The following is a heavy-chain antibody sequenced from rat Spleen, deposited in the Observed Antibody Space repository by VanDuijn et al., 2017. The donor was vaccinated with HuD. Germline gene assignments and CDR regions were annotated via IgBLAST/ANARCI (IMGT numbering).Heavy chain of an antibody. CDR3: ARSAYGYNLNWFAY. CDR1: GFSLTSYT. CDR2: IWGDGTT. J-gene: IGHJ2*01. Sequence: QVQLKESGPGLVQPSQTLSLTCTVSGFSLTSYTVSWVRQPPGKGLEWMGGIWGDGTTDYNSALKSRLSISRDTSKSQVFLKINSLPTDDTAMYFCARSAYGYNLNWFAYWGQGVMVTVSS. D-gene: IGHD1-9*01. V-gene: IGHV2-15*01.